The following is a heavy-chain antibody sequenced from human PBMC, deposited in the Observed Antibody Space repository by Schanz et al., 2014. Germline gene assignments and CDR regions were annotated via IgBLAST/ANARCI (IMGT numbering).Heavy chain of an antibody. CDR1: GGTFVTFF. CDR2: INPNSGGT. Sequence: QVHLVQSGAEVKEPGSSVTVSCKPSGGTFVTFFFTWVRQAPGQGLEWLGRINPNSGGTNYAQKFQGRVTMTRDTSISTAYMELSRLRSDDTAVYYCARAGQDFEYSSLSPIWYFDLWGRGTLVTVSS. J-gene: IGHJ2*01. V-gene: IGHV1-2*06. CDR3: ARAGQDFEYSSLSPIWYFDL. D-gene: IGHD6-6*01.